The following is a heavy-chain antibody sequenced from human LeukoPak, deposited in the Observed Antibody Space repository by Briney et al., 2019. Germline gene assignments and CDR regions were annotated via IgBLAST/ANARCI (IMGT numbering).Heavy chain of an antibody. D-gene: IGHD6-13*01. Sequence: PGGSLRLSCAASGFTFSSYSMNWVRQAPGKGLEWVSYISSSRTIHYADSVKGRFTISRDNAKNSLYLQMNSLSPEDTAVYYCARDSAATGTWWFDPWGPETLVTVSS. CDR2: ISSSRTI. J-gene: IGHJ5*02. CDR3: ARDSAATGTWWFDP. V-gene: IGHV3-48*01. CDR1: GFTFSSYS.